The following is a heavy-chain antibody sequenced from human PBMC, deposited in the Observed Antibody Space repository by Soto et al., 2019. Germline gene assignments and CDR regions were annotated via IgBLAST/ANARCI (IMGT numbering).Heavy chain of an antibody. D-gene: IGHD2-21*02. CDR3: IQSRCGGDCLQSYASYYYYGKDV. Sequence: QITLKESGPTLVKPTQTLTLTCTFSAFSLSTGGVGVGWIRQPPGKALEWLALIYWDDDKRYSPSLRSRLTLTKDTSKNQVVLTLTNMDPVDTATYYCIQSRCGGDCLQSYASYYYYGKDVWGQGTTVTVSS. V-gene: IGHV2-5*02. CDR2: IYWDDDK. CDR1: AFSLSTGGVG. J-gene: IGHJ6*02.